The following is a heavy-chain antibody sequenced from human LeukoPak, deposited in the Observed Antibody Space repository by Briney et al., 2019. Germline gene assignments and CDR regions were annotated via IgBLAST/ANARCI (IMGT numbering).Heavy chain of an antibody. Sequence: GGSLRLSCAASGFTFSSYAMHWVRQAPGKGLEWVAVISYDGSNEYYADSVKGRFTISRDNSKNTLYLQMNSLRAEDTAVYYCARAYCGGDCYDDYWGQGTLVTVSS. V-gene: IGHV3-30-3*01. CDR1: GFTFSSYA. CDR3: ARAYCGGDCYDDY. J-gene: IGHJ4*02. D-gene: IGHD2-21*02. CDR2: ISYDGSNE.